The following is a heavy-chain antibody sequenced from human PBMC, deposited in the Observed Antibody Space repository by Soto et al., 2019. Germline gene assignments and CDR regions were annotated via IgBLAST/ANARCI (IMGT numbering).Heavy chain of an antibody. CDR3: AKETSNKYYFYX. J-gene: IGHJ4*02. V-gene: IGHV3-23*01. CDR2: ISGIGGST. Sequence: VSLGLSFTASGFTFSSYAMSWVRQAPGKGLEWVQAISGIGGSTYYAGSVKGRFTISRDNSKNTLYLQMNSVRAEDTAVYYCAKETSNKYYFYXWGQGTTVTVSX. CDR1: GFTFSSYA.